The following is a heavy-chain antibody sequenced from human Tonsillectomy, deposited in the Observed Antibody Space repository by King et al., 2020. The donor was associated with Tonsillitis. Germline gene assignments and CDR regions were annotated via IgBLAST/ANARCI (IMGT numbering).Heavy chain of an antibody. V-gene: IGHV3-21*01. Sequence: VQLVESGGGLVKPGGSLRLSCAASGFTFSDYSVNWVRQAPGKGLEWVSFISSSSSYIYYADSVKGRFTISRDNAKNSLYLQMNSLRAEDTAVYYCARSGYYYSGMDVWGQGTTVTVS. CDR3: ARSGYYYSGMDV. CDR2: ISSSSSYI. CDR1: GFTFSDYS. J-gene: IGHJ6*02.